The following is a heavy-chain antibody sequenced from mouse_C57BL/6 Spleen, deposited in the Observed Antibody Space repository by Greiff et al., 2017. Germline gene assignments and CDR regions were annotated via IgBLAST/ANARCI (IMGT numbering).Heavy chain of an antibody. Sequence: VQLQQPGAELVRPGSSVKLSCKASGYTFTSYWMDWVKQRPGQGLEWIGNIYPSDSETHYNQKFKDKATLTVDKSSSTAYMQLSSLTSEDSAVYCCARAYYSNYEDYWGQGTTLTVSS. J-gene: IGHJ2*01. CDR3: ARAYYSNYEDY. V-gene: IGHV1-61*01. CDR1: GYTFTSYW. CDR2: IYPSDSET. D-gene: IGHD2-5*01.